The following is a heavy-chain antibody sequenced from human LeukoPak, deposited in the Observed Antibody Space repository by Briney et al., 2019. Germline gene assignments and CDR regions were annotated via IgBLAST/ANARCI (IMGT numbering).Heavy chain of an antibody. Sequence: GGSLILSCAASGFTVSTNYMTWVRQPPGKGLEWVSVIYSGGSTNYADSVRGRFSISRDNSKNTLYLQMNSLSAEDTAVYYCARGRYEFSAGMDVWGQGTTVTVSS. V-gene: IGHV3-53*01. CDR1: GFTVSTNY. J-gene: IGHJ6*02. CDR2: IYSGGST. CDR3: ARGRYEFSAGMDV. D-gene: IGHD5-12*01.